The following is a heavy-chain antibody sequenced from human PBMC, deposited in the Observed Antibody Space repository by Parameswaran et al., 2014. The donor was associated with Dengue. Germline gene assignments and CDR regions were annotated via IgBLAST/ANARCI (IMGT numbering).Heavy chain of an antibody. Sequence: SWVRQAPGQGLEWMGWISAYNGNTNYAQKLQGRVTMTTDTSTSTAYMELRSLRSDDTAVYYCARSCRVVVVPAAWLLYIWGQGTMVTVSS. CDR2: ISAYNGNT. CDR3: ARSCRVVVVPAAWLLYI. D-gene: IGHD2-2*01. V-gene: IGHV1-18*01. J-gene: IGHJ3*02.